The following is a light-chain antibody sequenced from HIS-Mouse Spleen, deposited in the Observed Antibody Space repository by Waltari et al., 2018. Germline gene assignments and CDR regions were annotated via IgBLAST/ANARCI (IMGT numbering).Light chain of an antibody. CDR3: QQYDNLHRLT. J-gene: IGKJ3*01. Sequence: DIQLTQSPSFLSASVGDRVTITCRASQGISSYLAWYQQKPGKAPKLLIYAASTLQSGVPSRFSGSGSGTEFTLTISSLQPEDIATYYCQQYDNLHRLTFGPGTKVDIK. V-gene: IGKV1-9*01. CDR1: QGISSY. CDR2: AAS.